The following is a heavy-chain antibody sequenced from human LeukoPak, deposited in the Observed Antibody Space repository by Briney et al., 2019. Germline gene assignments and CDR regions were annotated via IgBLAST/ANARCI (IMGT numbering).Heavy chain of an antibody. J-gene: IGHJ4*02. Sequence: GGSLRLSCAAPRFSFSDNYMDWVRQAPGKGLEWVGRIRNKAKTYTTDYAASVRGRFTISRDDSKNSLYLEMNSLKTEDTAVYYCAREHYSRLDYWGQGTLVTVSS. V-gene: IGHV3-72*01. CDR1: RFSFSDNY. CDR3: AREHYSRLDY. D-gene: IGHD3-10*01. CDR2: IRNKAKTYTT.